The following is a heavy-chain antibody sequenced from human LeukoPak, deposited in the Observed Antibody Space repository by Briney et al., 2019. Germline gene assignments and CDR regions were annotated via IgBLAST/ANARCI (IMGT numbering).Heavy chain of an antibody. CDR3: ARAAEGYYYESSGYPPDY. CDR2: IWYDGSNK. D-gene: IGHD3-22*01. CDR1: GFTFSTYV. J-gene: IGHJ4*02. Sequence: GGSLRLSCAASGFTFSTYVMHWVRQAPGKGLECVAPIWYDGSNKYSTDSVRGRFTISRDNSKNTLYLQMNSLRAEDTAVYYCARAAEGYYYESSGYPPDYWGQGTLVTVSS. V-gene: IGHV3-33*01.